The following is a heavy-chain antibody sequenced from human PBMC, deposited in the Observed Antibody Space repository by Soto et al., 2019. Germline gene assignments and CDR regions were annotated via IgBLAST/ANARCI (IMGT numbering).Heavy chain of an antibody. CDR3: AREYSARLIDP. Sequence: QVQLQESGPRLVKPSQTLSLTCTVSGGSISSGDSCWTWIRQPPGKGLEWIGYIFHSGSTYYNPSLKSRLTISLDRSKNQFSLQLSSVTAADTAVYSCAREYSARLIDPWGQGALVTVSS. J-gene: IGHJ5*02. V-gene: IGHV4-30-4*01. CDR1: GGSISSGDSC. D-gene: IGHD2-15*01. CDR2: IFHSGST.